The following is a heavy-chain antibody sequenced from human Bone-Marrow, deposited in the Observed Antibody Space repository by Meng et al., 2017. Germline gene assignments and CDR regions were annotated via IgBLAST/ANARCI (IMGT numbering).Heavy chain of an antibody. D-gene: IGHD6-19*01. J-gene: IGHJ4*02. Sequence: GGSLRPSGAAPGFTFSSYAMSGVRQAPGKGREWVSGITGKGVTTYYADSVKGRFTISRDNSKNTRYLQMSSLRVEDTAVYYCAQGWARGAVATTIFGYWGQGTLVTVSS. CDR2: ITGKGVTT. CDR3: AQGWARGAVATTIFGY. V-gene: IGHV3-23*01. CDR1: GFTFSSYA.